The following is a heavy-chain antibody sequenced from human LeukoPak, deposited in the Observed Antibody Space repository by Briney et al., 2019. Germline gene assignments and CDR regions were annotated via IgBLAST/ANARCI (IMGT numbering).Heavy chain of an antibody. J-gene: IGHJ4*02. CDR1: GFTFSSYG. V-gene: IGHV3-30*18. D-gene: IGHD3-10*01. CDR3: AKDNTPLLLWFGELSPQFDY. Sequence: GGSLRLSCAASGFTFSSYGMHWVRQAPGKGLEWVAVISYDGSNKYYADSVKGRFTISRDNSKNTLYLQMNSLRAEDTAVYYCAKDNTPLLLWFGELSPQFDYWGQGTLVTVSS. CDR2: ISYDGSNK.